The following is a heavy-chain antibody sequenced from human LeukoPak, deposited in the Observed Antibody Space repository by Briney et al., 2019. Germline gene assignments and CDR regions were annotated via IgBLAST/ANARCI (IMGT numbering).Heavy chain of an antibody. CDR3: AKDQYSSGWYFDY. Sequence: GGSLRLSCAASGFTFSSYGMHWVRQAPGKGLEWVAFIRYDGSNKYYADSVKGRFTISRDSSKNTLYLQMNSLRVEDTAIYYCAKDQYSSGWYFDYWGQGTLVTVSS. J-gene: IGHJ4*02. D-gene: IGHD6-19*01. V-gene: IGHV3-30*02. CDR2: IRYDGSNK. CDR1: GFTFSSYG.